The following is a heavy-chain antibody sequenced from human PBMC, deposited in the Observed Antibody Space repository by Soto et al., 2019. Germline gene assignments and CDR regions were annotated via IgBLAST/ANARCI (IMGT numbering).Heavy chain of an antibody. CDR1: GYTFTGYY. CDR3: ARDPGYKVVTPVSWFDP. J-gene: IGHJ5*02. V-gene: IGHV1-2*02. D-gene: IGHD2-21*02. CDR2: INPNSGGT. Sequence: ASVKVSCKASGYTFTGYYMHWVRQAPGQGLEWMGWINPNSGGTNYAQKFQGRVTMTRDTSISTAYMELSRLRSDDTAVYYCARDPGYKVVTPVSWFDPWGQGTLVTVSS.